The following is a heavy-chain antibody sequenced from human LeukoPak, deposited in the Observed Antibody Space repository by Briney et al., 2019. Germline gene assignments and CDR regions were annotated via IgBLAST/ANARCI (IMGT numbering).Heavy chain of an antibody. V-gene: IGHV3-48*04. J-gene: IGHJ6*03. CDR1: GFTFRTSG. CDR2: ISSSGSTI. D-gene: IGHD3-9*01. CDR3: ARVDYFDSPGYYYYYYMDV. Sequence: GGSLRLSCAASGFTFRTSGMNWVRQAPGKGLEWVSYISSSGSTIYYADSVKGRFTISRDNAKNSLYLQMNSLRAEDTAVYYCARVDYFDSPGYYYYYYMDVWGKGTTVTISS.